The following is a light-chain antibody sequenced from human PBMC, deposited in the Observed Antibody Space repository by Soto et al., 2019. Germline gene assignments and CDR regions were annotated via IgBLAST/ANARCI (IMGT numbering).Light chain of an antibody. J-gene: IGKJ5*01. CDR1: QDITRW. CDR2: AAS. CDR3: QQSYNIPRP. Sequence: EIQMTQSQASVSASVGDRVTITCRASQDITRWLAWYQQKPGKAPNLLIYAASSLQSGVPSRFSGSGSGTDFTLTISSLQPEDFATYYCQQSYNIPRPFGQGTRLEIK. V-gene: IGKV1-12*01.